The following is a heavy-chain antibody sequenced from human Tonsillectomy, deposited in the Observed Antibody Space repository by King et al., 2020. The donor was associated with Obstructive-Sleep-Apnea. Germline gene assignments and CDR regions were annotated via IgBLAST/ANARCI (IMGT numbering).Heavy chain of an antibody. Sequence: QLVQSGAEVKKPGESLKISCKGSGYSFTSYWIGWVRQMPGKDLEWMGIIYPGDSDNRYSPSFQGQDTILADKAISTAYLQWSSLKASDTAMYYCARHVVVVTSDAFDIWGQGTMVTVSS. V-gene: IGHV5-51*01. D-gene: IGHD3-22*01. CDR2: IYPGDSDN. J-gene: IGHJ3*02. CDR1: GYSFTSYW. CDR3: ARHVVVVTSDAFDI.